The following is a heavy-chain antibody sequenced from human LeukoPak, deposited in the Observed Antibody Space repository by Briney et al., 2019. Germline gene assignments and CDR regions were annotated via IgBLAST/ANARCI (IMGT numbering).Heavy chain of an antibody. Sequence: GGSLRLPCEASGFTFKSYWMSWVRQAPGRGLDWVANIKFDGSEEIYVDSVKGRFTISRDNAEKSLYLQMNSLRVEDTGVYYCVKVESYIDILTGRFDVYHFDYWGQGALVTVSS. CDR3: VKVESYIDILTGRFDVYHFDY. J-gene: IGHJ4*02. V-gene: IGHV3-7*01. CDR1: GFTFKSYW. D-gene: IGHD3-9*01. CDR2: IKFDGSEE.